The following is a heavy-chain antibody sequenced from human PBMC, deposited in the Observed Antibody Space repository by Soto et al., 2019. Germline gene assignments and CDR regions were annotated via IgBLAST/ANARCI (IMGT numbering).Heavy chain of an antibody. CDR3: AKSDGFNGALEY. D-gene: IGHD3-10*01. CDR1: GFTFSSYA. CDR2: ISGSGGST. Sequence: GSLRLSCAASGFTFSSYAMSWVRQAPGKGLEWVSAISGSGGSTYYADSVKGRFTISRDNSKNTLYLQMNSLRAEDTAVYYCAKSDGFNGALEYWGQGTXVTVSS. V-gene: IGHV3-23*01. J-gene: IGHJ4*02.